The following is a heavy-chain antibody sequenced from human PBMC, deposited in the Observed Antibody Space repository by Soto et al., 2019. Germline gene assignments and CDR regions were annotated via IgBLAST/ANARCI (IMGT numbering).Heavy chain of an antibody. CDR2: ISYDGSNK. D-gene: IGHD5-12*01. Sequence: GGSLRLSCAASGFTFSSYGMHWVRQAPGKGLEWVAVISYDGSNKYYADSVKDRFTISRDNSKNTLYLQMNSLRAEDTAVYYCAKEKMATLDYWGQGTLVTVSS. CDR1: GFTFSSYG. CDR3: AKEKMATLDY. V-gene: IGHV3-30*18. J-gene: IGHJ4*02.